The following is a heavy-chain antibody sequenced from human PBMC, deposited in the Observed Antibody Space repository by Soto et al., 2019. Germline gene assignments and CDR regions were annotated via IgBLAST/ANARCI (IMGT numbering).Heavy chain of an antibody. CDR1: VGSISSGGYS. CDR3: PRGPLNEVRGRNSYFQV. V-gene: IGHV4-30-2*01. CDR2: IYHSGST. J-gene: IGHJ6*01. D-gene: IGHD3-10*01. Sequence: PSETPSLTCALSVGSISSGGYSWSGIRQPPWKGLEWIGYIYHSGSTYYNPSLKSRVTISVDRSKNQFSLKLSSVTAADTAVYYCPRGPLNEVRGRNSYFQVWG.